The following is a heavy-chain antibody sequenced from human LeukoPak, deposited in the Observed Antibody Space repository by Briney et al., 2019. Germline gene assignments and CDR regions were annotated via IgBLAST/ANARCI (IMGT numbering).Heavy chain of an antibody. CDR1: GFTFSSSA. V-gene: IGHV3-23*01. Sequence: PGGSLRLSCAASGFTFSSSAMNWVRQAPGKGLEWVSTISGSGDSTYYANSVKGRFTITRDNSKNTLYLQMNSLRAEDTAICYCAKDLPCDYWGQGTLVTVSS. J-gene: IGHJ4*02. CDR3: AKDLPCDY. CDR2: ISGSGDST.